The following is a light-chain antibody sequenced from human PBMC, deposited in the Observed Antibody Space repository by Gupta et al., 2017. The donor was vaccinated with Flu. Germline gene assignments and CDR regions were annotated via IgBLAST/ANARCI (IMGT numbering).Light chain of an antibody. J-gene: IGLJ2*01. CDR3: CSYAGSSHVV. V-gene: IGLV2-11*01. Sequence: TSSDVGGYNYLSWYQQHPGKAPKLMIHDVTKRPSGVPDRFSGSKSGTTASLTISGLQAEDEADYYCCSYAGSSHVVFGGGTKLTVV. CDR1: SSDVGGYNY. CDR2: DVT.